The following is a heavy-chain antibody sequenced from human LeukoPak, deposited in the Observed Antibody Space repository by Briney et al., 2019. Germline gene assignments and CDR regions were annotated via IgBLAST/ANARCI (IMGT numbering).Heavy chain of an antibody. Sequence: PSETLSLTCAVYGGSFSGYYCSWIRQPPGKGLEWIGEINHSGSTNYNPSLKSRVTISVDTSKNQFSLKLSSVTAADTAVYYCARGFLHYYYDSSGRAFDIWGQGTMVTVSS. J-gene: IGHJ3*02. CDR2: INHSGST. CDR3: ARGFLHYYYDSSGRAFDI. CDR1: GGSFSGYY. D-gene: IGHD3-22*01. V-gene: IGHV4-34*01.